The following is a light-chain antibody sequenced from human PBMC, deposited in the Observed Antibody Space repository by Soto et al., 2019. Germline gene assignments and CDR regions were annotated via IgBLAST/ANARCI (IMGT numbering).Light chain of an antibody. J-gene: IGKJ4*01. V-gene: IGKV1-33*01. CDR1: QDISNY. Sequence: DIQMTQSPSSLSASVGDRVTITCQASQDISNYLKWYQQKPGKAPKLLIYDASNLETGVPSRFSASGAGTDFTFTISSLQPEDIATYYCQQYDNRPLTFGGGTKVEIK. CDR3: QQYDNRPLT. CDR2: DAS.